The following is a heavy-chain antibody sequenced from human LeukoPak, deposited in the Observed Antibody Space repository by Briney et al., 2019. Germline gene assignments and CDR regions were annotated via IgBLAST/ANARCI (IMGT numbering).Heavy chain of an antibody. CDR1: RGSISTYY. CDR3: ARRRTTGTTGYFDY. J-gene: IGHJ4*02. V-gene: IGHV4-4*09. CDR2: ISTGGST. D-gene: IGHD1-1*01. Sequence: PSETLSLTCTISRGSISTYYWSWIRQPPGKGLERIGDISTGGSTNYNPSLKSRVTISVDTSKNQFSLNLSSVTAADTAVYYCARRRTTGTTGYFDYWGQGSLVTVSS.